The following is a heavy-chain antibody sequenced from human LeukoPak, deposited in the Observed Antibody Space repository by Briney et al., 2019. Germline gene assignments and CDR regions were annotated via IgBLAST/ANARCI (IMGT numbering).Heavy chain of an antibody. J-gene: IGHJ4*02. CDR3: ARGAIAAAGTWGSVDY. V-gene: IGHV4-38-2*01. D-gene: IGHD6-13*01. CDR2: IYHSGST. CDR1: GYSISSDYY. Sequence: PSETLSLTCGVSGYSISSDYYWGWIRQPPGKGLGWIGRIYHSGSTYYNPSLKSRVTISVDTSKNQFSLKLSSVTAADTAVYYCARGAIAAAGTWGSVDYWGQGTLVTVSS.